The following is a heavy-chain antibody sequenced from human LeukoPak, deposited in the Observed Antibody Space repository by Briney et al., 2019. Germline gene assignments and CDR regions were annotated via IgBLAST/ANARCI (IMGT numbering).Heavy chain of an antibody. J-gene: IGHJ4*02. CDR3: ATVFDY. CDR2: IDDEGSGT. CDR1: GFTISSNW. Sequence: GGSLRLSCVVSGFTISSNWMHWVRQAPGKGLVWVSRIDDEGSGTSYADSVKGRFTISRDSAKNTVYLQMNSLRAEDTAVYYCATVFDYWSQGTLVTVSS. V-gene: IGHV3-74*01.